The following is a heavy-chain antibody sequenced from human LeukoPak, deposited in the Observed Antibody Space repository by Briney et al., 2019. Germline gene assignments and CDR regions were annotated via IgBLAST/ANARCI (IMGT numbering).Heavy chain of an antibody. CDR2: MSYDGSNK. CDR1: GFTFSSYG. Sequence: GRSLRLSCAASGFTFSSYGMHWVRQAPGKGLEWVAVMSYDGSNKYYADSVKGRFTISRDNSKNTLYLQMNSLRAEDTAVYYCAKESPKYYFDYWGQGTLVTVSS. V-gene: IGHV3-30*18. J-gene: IGHJ4*02. CDR3: AKESPKYYFDY.